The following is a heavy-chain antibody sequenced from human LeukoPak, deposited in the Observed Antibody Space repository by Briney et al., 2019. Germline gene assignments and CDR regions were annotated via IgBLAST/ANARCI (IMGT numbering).Heavy chain of an antibody. V-gene: IGHV3-30*03. D-gene: IGHD6-6*01. Sequence: GGSLRPTCATSGFTFSSYGIHWVRQAPGKGLEWVAVISYDGSNKYYADSVKGRFTISRDNSKNTLYLQMNSLRAEDTAVYYCATGRSFSSSSPCEYWGQGTLVTVSS. CDR3: ATGRSFSSSSPCEY. CDR1: GFTFSSYG. J-gene: IGHJ4*02. CDR2: ISYDGSNK.